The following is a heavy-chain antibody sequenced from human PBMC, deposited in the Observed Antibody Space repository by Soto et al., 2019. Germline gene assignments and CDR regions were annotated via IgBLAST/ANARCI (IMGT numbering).Heavy chain of an antibody. Sequence: GGSLRLSCAASGFTFSSYAMSWVRQAPGKGLEWVSAISGSGGSTYYADSVKGRFTISRDNSKNTLYLQMNSLRAEDTAVYYCAKEGYYYDSSGYPGHDAFDIWGQGTMVTVSS. CDR1: GFTFSSYA. CDR2: ISGSGGST. CDR3: AKEGYYYDSSGYPGHDAFDI. V-gene: IGHV3-23*01. D-gene: IGHD3-22*01. J-gene: IGHJ3*02.